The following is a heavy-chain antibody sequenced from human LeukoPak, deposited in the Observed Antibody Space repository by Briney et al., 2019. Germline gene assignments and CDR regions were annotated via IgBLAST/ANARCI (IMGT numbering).Heavy chain of an antibody. CDR1: GGSISSYY. D-gene: IGHD4-17*01. V-gene: IGHV4-59*08. J-gene: IGHJ4*02. Sequence: SETLSLTCTVSGGSISSYYWSWIRQPPGKGLEWIGYVYYSGSTNYNPSLKSRVTISVDTSKNQFSLKLSSVTAADTAVYYCARHDTWSPMTTKGRGYFDYWGQGTLVTVSS. CDR3: ARHDTWSPMTTKGRGYFDY. CDR2: VYYSGST.